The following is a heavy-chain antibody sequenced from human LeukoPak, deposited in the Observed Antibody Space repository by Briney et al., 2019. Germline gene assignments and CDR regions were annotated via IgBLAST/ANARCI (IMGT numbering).Heavy chain of an antibody. V-gene: IGHV1-46*01. D-gene: IGHD2-8*01. CDR3: AGGTTNTKGAFDM. J-gene: IGHJ3*02. CDR2: INPSGSST. Sequence: ASVKVSCKASGYTFTNYYIHWVRQAPGQGLEWMGIINPSGSSTSYAQKFQGRVTMTRDTSTSTVYMELSSLRSEDTAVYYCAGGTTNTKGAFDMWGQGTMVTVSP. CDR1: GYTFTNYY.